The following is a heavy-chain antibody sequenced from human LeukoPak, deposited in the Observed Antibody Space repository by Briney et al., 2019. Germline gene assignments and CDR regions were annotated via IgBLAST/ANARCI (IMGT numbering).Heavy chain of an antibody. V-gene: IGHV6-1*01. J-gene: IGHJ5*02. CDR1: GDSVSSNSAA. Sequence: SQTLSLTCAISGDSVSSNSAAWNWIRQSPSRGLEWLGRTYYRSKWYNDYAVSVKSRITINPDTSKNQFSLQLNSVTPEDTAVYYCARDRDYGDYRGIWFDPWGQGTLVTVSS. D-gene: IGHD4-17*01. CDR3: ARDRDYGDYRGIWFDP. CDR2: TYYRSKWYN.